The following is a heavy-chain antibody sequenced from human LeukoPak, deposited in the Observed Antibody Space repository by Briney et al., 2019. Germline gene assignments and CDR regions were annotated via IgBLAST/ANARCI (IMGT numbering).Heavy chain of an antibody. D-gene: IGHD6-6*01. J-gene: IGHJ6*03. CDR3: ARGVDSIAAQSYYYYYYMDV. CDR2: IYTSGST. V-gene: IGHV4-4*07. Sequence: SETLSLTCTVSGGSISSYYWSWIRQPAGKGLEWIGRIYTSGSTNYNPSLKSRVTMSVDTSKNQFSLKLSSVTAADTAVYYCARGVDSIAAQSYYYYYYMDVWGKGTTVTVSS. CDR1: GGSISSYY.